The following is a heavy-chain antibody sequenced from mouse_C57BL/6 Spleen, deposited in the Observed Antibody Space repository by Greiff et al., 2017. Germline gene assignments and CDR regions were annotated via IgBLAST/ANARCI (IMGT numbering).Heavy chain of an antibody. CDR2: IYPGDGDT. D-gene: IGHD4-1*02. Sequence: VQLQQSGAELVKPGASVKISCKASGYAFSSYWMNWVKQRPGKGLEWIGQIYPGDGDTNYNGKFKGKATLTADKSSSTAYMQLSSLTSEDSAVYFCALNWGDYYAMDYWGQGTSVTVSS. V-gene: IGHV1-80*01. CDR1: GYAFSSYW. J-gene: IGHJ4*01. CDR3: ALNWGDYYAMDY.